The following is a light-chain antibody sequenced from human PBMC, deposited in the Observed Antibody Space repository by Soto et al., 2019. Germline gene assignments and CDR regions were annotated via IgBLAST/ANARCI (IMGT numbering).Light chain of an antibody. Sequence: EIVLTQSPATLSLSPGERATLSCRASQSVNRYLAWYQQKPGQAPRLLIYDASNRATGIPARFSGSGSGTDFTLTISSLEPEDFAVYYCQQRSNGPPITFGQGTRLEIK. CDR3: QQRSNGPPIT. CDR1: QSVNRY. CDR2: DAS. J-gene: IGKJ5*01. V-gene: IGKV3-11*01.